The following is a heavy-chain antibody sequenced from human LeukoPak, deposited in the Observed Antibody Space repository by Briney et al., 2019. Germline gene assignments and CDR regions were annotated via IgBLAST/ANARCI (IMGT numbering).Heavy chain of an antibody. Sequence: GGSLRLSCAASGFTSSSYGMHWVRQAPGKGLEWVAVIWYDGSNKYYADSVKGRFTISRDNSKNTLYLQMNSLRAEDTAVYYCARDISTDYGYYFDYWGQGTLVTVSS. CDR2: IWYDGSNK. CDR3: ARDISTDYGYYFDY. J-gene: IGHJ4*02. D-gene: IGHD4-17*01. V-gene: IGHV3-33*01. CDR1: GFTSSSYG.